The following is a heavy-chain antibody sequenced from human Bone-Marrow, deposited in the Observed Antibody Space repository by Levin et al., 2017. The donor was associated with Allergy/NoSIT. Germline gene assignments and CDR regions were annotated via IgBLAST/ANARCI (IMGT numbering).Heavy chain of an antibody. V-gene: IGHV3-33*06. CDR3: AKAVAGTGTPHL. CDR2: IWYDGSDK. J-gene: IGHJ4*02. Sequence: LSLTCAASGFTFSSYGMHWVRQAPGKGLEWVAVIWYDGSDKYYVDSVKGRFTISRDNSKKTLYLQMNSLRAEDTAVYYCAKAVAGTGTPHLWGQGTLVTVAS. D-gene: IGHD6-19*01. CDR1: GFTFSSYG.